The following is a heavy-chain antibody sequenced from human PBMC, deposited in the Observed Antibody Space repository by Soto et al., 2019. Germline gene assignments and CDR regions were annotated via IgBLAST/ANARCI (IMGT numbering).Heavy chain of an antibody. V-gene: IGHV4-4*02. J-gene: IGHJ6*02. CDR1: GGSISSSNW. CDR3: ASRTYAMDV. Sequence: QVQLQESGPGLVKPSGTLSLTCAVSGGSISSSNWRSWVRQPPGKGLEWIGEIFHIGNTYSNPSLTGRVTMSVDKSKNQFSLNLNSVTAAATAVYYCASRTYAMDVWGQGTTVTVSS. CDR2: IFHIGNT.